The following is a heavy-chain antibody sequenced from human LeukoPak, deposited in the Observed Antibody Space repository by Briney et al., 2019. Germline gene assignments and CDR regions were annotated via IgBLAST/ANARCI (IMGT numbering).Heavy chain of an antibody. J-gene: IGHJ5*02. Sequence: SETLSLTCAVYGGSFSGYYWSWIRQPPGKGLEWIGEINHSGSTNYNPSLKSRVTISVDTSKSQFSLKLSSVTAADTAVYYCARGSASNSGYALRWFAPGGQGTLVTVSS. CDR2: INHSGST. D-gene: IGHD5-12*01. CDR3: ARGSASNSGYALRWFAP. V-gene: IGHV4-34*01. CDR1: GGSFSGYY.